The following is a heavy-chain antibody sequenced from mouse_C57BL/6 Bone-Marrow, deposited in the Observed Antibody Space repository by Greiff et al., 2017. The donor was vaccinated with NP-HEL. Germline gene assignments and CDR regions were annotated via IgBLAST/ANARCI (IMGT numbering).Heavy chain of an antibody. CDR2: IYYSGTI. CDR1: GISITTGNYR. CDR3: AREGFLYAMDY. Sequence: VQLKESGPGLVKPSQTVFLTCTVTGISITTGNYRWSWIRQFPGNKLEWIGYIYYSGTITYNPSLTSRTTITRDTPKNQFVLEMNSLTAEDTATYYCAREGFLYAMDYWGQGTSVTVSS. J-gene: IGHJ4*01. V-gene: IGHV3-5*01.